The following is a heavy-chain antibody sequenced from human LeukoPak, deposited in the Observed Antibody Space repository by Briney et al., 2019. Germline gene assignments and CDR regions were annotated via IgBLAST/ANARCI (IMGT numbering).Heavy chain of an antibody. CDR2: INTNTGNP. CDR3: ARVPYCSGGSCDYYFDY. J-gene: IGHJ4*02. Sequence: ASVKVSCKASGYTFTSYAMNWVRQAPGQGPEWMGWINTNTGNPTYAQGFTGRFVFSLDTSVSTAYLQISSLKAEDTAVYYCARVPYCSGGSCDYYFDYWGQGTLVTVSS. V-gene: IGHV7-4-1*02. CDR1: GYTFTSYA. D-gene: IGHD2-15*01.